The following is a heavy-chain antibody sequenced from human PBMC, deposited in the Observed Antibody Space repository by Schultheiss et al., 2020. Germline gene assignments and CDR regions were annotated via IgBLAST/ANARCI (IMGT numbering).Heavy chain of an antibody. CDR1: GGTFSSYA. D-gene: IGHD1-1*01. J-gene: IGHJ6*02. CDR3: ARGGNGEARYYYYGMDV. CDR2: IIPIFGTA. Sequence: SVKVACKASGGTFSSYAISWVRQAPGQGLEWMGGIIPIFGTANYAQKFQGRVTITADESTSTAYMELSSLRSEDTAVYYCARGGNGEARYYYYGMDVWGQGTTVTVSS. V-gene: IGHV1-69*13.